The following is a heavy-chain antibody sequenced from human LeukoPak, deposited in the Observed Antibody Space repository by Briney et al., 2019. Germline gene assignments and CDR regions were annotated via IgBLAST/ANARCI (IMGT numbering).Heavy chain of an antibody. D-gene: IGHD3/OR15-3a*01. Sequence: SDTLSLTCTVSGVSIDSGADYWGWIRQTPGEGPEWIGTIYYNGLTYYSPSLTSRVTMSVDTSKNQFSLRLTSATATDTALYYCAQLKRFWTGYYFEQWGQGTLVAVSS. CDR3: AQLKRFWTGYYFEQ. CDR2: IYYNGLT. CDR1: GVSIDSGADY. J-gene: IGHJ4*02. V-gene: IGHV4-39*01.